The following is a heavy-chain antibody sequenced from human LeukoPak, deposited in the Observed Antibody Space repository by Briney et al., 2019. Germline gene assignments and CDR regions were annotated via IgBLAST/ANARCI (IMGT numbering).Heavy chain of an antibody. CDR2: IYYSGST. D-gene: IGHD3-9*01. Sequence: SETLSLTCTVSGGSISSYYWSWTRQPPGKGLEWIGYIYYSGSTNYNPSLKSRVTISVDTSKNQFSLKLSSVTAADTAVYYCATTYIRYFDWLLDYWGQGTLVTVSS. CDR3: ATTYIRYFDWLLDY. CDR1: GGSISSYY. V-gene: IGHV4-59*01. J-gene: IGHJ4*02.